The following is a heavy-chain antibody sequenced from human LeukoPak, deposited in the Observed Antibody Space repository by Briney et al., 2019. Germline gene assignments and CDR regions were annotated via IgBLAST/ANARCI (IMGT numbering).Heavy chain of an antibody. CDR1: GFTFSSYG. CDR3: AKQIYYYYGMDV. CDR2: ISYDGSNK. Sequence: GGSLRLSCAASGFTFSSYGMPWVRQAPGKGLEWVAVISYDGSNKYYADSVKGRFTISRDNSKNTLYLQMNSLRAEDTAVYYCAKQIYYYYGMDVWGQGTTVTVSS. V-gene: IGHV3-30*18. J-gene: IGHJ6*02.